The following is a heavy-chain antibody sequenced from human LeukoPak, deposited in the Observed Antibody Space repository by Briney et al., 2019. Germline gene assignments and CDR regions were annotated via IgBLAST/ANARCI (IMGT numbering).Heavy chain of an antibody. CDR1: GGSISSGGYS. Sequence: SETLSLTCAVSGGSISSGGYSWSWIRQPPGKGLEWLGYIYHSGSTYYNPSLKSRVTISVDRSKNQFSLKLSSVTAADTAVYYCARDPQGAFDIWGQGTMVTVSS. CDR2: IYHSGST. V-gene: IGHV4-30-2*01. J-gene: IGHJ3*02. CDR3: ARDPQGAFDI.